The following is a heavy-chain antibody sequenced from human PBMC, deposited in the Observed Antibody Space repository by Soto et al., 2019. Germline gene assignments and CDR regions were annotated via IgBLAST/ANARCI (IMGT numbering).Heavy chain of an antibody. V-gene: IGHV3-30-3*01. CDR1: GFTFSSYA. CDR3: ARQVVPAASGKNYYYYYGMDV. J-gene: IGHJ6*02. D-gene: IGHD2-2*01. Sequence: QVQLVESGGGVVQPGRSLRLSCAASGFTFSSYAMHWVRQAPGKGLEWVAVISYDGSNKYYADSVKGRFTISRDNSKNTLYLQMNSLRAEDTAVYYCARQVVPAASGKNYYYYYGMDVWGQGTTVTVSS. CDR2: ISYDGSNK.